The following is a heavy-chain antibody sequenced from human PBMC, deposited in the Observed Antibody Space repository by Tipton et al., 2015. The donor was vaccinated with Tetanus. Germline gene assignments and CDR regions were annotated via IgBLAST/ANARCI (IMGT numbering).Heavy chain of an antibody. J-gene: IGHJ3*02. Sequence: QLVQSGAEVKKPGESLKISCKGSGYSFTSYWIGWVRQMPGNGLEWMGIIYPGDSDTRYSPSFQGRVTISADKSISTGFLQWSSLKASDTAMYYCARLYYYDSSGPTGGSAFDIWGQGTMVTVSS. V-gene: IGHV5-51*01. CDR3: ARLYYYDSSGPTGGSAFDI. CDR1: GYSFTSYW. D-gene: IGHD3-22*01. CDR2: IYPGDSDT.